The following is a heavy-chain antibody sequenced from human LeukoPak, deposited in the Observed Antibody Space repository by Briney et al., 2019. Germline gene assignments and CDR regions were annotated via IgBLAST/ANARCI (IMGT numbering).Heavy chain of an antibody. CDR2: ITAYNGNT. CDR3: ASGRRLVKSDSFDY. CDR1: GYTFTSYG. V-gene: IGHV1-18*01. J-gene: IGHJ4*02. D-gene: IGHD3-9*01. Sequence: ASVKVSCKASGYTFTSYGISWARQAPGQGLEWMGWITAYNGNTNYAQKLQGRVTMTTDTSTSTAYMELRSLRSDDTAVYYCASGRRLVKSDSFDYWGQGTLVTVSS.